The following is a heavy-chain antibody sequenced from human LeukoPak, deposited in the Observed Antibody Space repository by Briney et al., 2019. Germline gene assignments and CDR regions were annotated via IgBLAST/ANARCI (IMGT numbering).Heavy chain of an antibody. CDR3: ARKGQQLNAFDP. J-gene: IGHJ5*02. CDR1: GDSISSGSYY. D-gene: IGHD6-13*01. Sequence: SETLSLTCTVSGDSISSGSYYWSWIRQPAGKGLEWLGRVHTSGSTNYNPFLKSRLTISADTSKNQFSLNLSSVTAADTAVYYCARKGQQLNAFDPWGQGTLVTVSS. CDR2: VHTSGST. V-gene: IGHV4-61*02.